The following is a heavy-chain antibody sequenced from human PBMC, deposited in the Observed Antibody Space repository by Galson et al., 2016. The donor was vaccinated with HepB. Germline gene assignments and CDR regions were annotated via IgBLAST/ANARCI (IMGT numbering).Heavy chain of an antibody. Sequence: SLRLSCAASGFTFSNYGMHWVRQAPGKGLEWVAVISYDGSDKNYADSVKGRFIISRDKSKNILYLQMNSLRAEDTGLYYCARGAAYYDSSGHPDYWGHGTLVTVSS. CDR1: GFTFSNYG. V-gene: IGHV3-30*03. CDR2: ISYDGSDK. D-gene: IGHD3-22*01. J-gene: IGHJ4*01. CDR3: ARGAAYYDSSGHPDY.